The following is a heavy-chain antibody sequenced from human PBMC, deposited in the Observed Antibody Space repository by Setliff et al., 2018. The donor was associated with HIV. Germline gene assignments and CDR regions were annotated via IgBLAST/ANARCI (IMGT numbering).Heavy chain of an antibody. CDR1: GNTFSSHY. D-gene: IGHD4-17*01. CDR2: INPSGDIT. Sequence: GASVKVSCKASGNTFSSHYMHWVRQAPGKGLEWMGLINPSGDITSYAEKFQGRVTMTRDTSTSTVYMELRSLVSDDTAVYYCARRATTGDYHHFFDFWGQGTLVTV. CDR3: ARRATTGDYHHFFDF. V-gene: IGHV1-46*01. J-gene: IGHJ4*02.